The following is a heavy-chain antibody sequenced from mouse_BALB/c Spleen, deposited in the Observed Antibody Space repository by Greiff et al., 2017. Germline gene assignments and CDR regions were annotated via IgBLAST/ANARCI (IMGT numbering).Heavy chain of an antibody. CDR3: ARGGGPYYFDY. Sequence: EVKLQESGAELVKPGASVKLSCTASGFNIKDTYMHWVKQRPEQGLEWIGRIDPANGNTKYDPKFQGKATITADTSSNTAYLQLSSLTSEDTAVYYCARGGGPYYFDYWGQGTTLTVSS. CDR1: GFNIKDTY. CDR2: IDPANGNT. J-gene: IGHJ2*01. V-gene: IGHV14-3*02. D-gene: IGHD3-3*01.